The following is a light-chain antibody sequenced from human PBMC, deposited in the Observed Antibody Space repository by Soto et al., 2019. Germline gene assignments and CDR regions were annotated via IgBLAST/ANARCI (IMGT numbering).Light chain of an antibody. J-gene: IGKJ3*01. Sequence: AIQLTQSPSPLSASVGDRVTITCRASQGISSALAWYQQKPGKPPKLLIYDASSLESGVPSRFSNSGSGTDFTHTISSLQPEDFATYYCQQFNNYPVTFGPGTKVDIK. CDR3: QQFNNYPVT. CDR1: QGISSA. V-gene: IGKV1D-13*01. CDR2: DAS.